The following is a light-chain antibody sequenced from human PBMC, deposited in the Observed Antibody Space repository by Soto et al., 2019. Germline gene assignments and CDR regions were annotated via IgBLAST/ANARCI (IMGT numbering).Light chain of an antibody. V-gene: IGKV1-5*01. CDR1: QSISSW. Sequence: DIQMTQSPCTLSASVGDRVTITCRASQSISSWLAWYQQKPGKAPKLLIYDASSLESGVPSRFSGSGSGTEFTFTISSLQPDDFATYYCEQYEVTFGRGTKVEIK. CDR2: DAS. CDR3: EQYEVT. J-gene: IGKJ1*01.